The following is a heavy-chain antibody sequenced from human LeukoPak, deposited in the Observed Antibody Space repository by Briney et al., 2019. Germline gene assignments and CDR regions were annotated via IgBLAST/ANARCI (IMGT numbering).Heavy chain of an antibody. J-gene: IGHJ4*02. V-gene: IGHV3-23*01. CDR1: GFTFSDEY. CDR3: ARAPTVLVGYCSSSSCQADY. Sequence: PGGSLRLSCAASGFTFSDEYMNWIRQAPGKGLEWVSAISGSGGSTYYADSVKGRFTISRDNSKNTLYLQMNSLRVEDTAVYYCARAPTVLVGYCSSSSCQADYWGQGTLVTVSS. CDR2: ISGSGGST. D-gene: IGHD2-2*01.